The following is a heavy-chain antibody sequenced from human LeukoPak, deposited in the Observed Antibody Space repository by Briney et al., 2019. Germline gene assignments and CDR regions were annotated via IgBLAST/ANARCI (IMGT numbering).Heavy chain of an antibody. Sequence: QAGGSLRLSCAASGFTFSSYAMHWVRQAPGKGLEYVSAISSNGGSTYYANSVKGRFTISRDNSKNTLYLQMGSLRAEDMAVYYCARDRGRTGTRELAYWGQGTLVTVSS. D-gene: IGHD1-7*01. CDR3: ARDRGRTGTRELAY. J-gene: IGHJ4*02. CDR1: GFTFSSYA. CDR2: ISSNGGST. V-gene: IGHV3-64*01.